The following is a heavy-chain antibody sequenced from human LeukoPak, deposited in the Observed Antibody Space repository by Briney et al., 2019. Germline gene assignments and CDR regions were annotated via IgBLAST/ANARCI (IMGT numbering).Heavy chain of an antibody. CDR3: ARVDRVGDLTYYYYGMDV. Sequence: PGGSLRLSCAASGFTFSSYSMYWVRQAPGKGLEWVSSISSSSSYIYYADSVKGRFTISRDNAKNSLNLQMNSLRAEDTAVYYCARVDRVGDLTYYYYGMDVWGQGTTVTVSS. J-gene: IGHJ6*02. CDR1: GFTFSSYS. V-gene: IGHV3-21*01. D-gene: IGHD3-10*01. CDR2: ISSSSSYI.